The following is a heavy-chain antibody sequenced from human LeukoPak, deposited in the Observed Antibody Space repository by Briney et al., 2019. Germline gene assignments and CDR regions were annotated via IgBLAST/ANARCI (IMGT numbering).Heavy chain of an antibody. Sequence: SETLSLTCTVSGDSVTTTNFYWSWIRQSPGKGLEWIAEINHRGDTNYNPPVKSRVTISVDTSKNQFSLKVRSLTAADTAVYYCARGPTISETGYFDYWGQGTLVTVSS. J-gene: IGHJ4*03. D-gene: IGHD1-1*01. CDR2: INHRGDT. CDR3: ARGPTISETGYFDY. CDR1: GDSVTTTNFY. V-gene: IGHV4-39*07.